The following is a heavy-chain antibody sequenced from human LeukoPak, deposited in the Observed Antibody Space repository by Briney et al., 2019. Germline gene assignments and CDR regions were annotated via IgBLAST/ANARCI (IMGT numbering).Heavy chain of an antibody. J-gene: IGHJ6*03. Sequence: SETLSLTCTVSGGAISSSSYYWGWIRQPPGKGLEWIGSIYYSGSTYYNPSLKSRVTISVDTSKNQFSLKLSSVAAADTAVYYCASLPHIYYYYYMDVWGKGTTVTVSS. V-gene: IGHV4-39*01. CDR3: ASLPHIYYYYYMDV. CDR2: IYYSGST. D-gene: IGHD2-21*01. CDR1: GGAISSSSYY.